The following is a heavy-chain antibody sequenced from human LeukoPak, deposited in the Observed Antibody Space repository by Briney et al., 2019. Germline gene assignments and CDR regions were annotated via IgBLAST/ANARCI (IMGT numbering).Heavy chain of an antibody. CDR2: FYVGGAT. Sequence: GGSLRLSCAVSGFSVTNNYMSWVRQAPGKGLEWVSVFYVGGATYYADSVKGRFTISRDNSKNTLYLEMNNLRAEDTAVYYCAKARGFCSGGSCYNPFDPWGQGTLVTVSS. CDR3: AKARGFCSGGSCYNPFDP. V-gene: IGHV3-53*01. CDR1: GFSVTNNY. D-gene: IGHD2-15*01. J-gene: IGHJ5*02.